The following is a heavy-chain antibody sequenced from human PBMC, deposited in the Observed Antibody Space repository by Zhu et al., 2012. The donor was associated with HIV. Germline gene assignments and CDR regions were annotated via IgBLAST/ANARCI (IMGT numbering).Heavy chain of an antibody. CDR2: TNHTGST. J-gene: IGHJ3*02. CDR3: ARNEPGYGDLDAFDI. Sequence: QVQLQQWGTGLLKPSETLSLTCAVYGGSFSGYYWSWIRQSPGKGLEWIGKTNHTGSTNYNPSLKSRVIISGDTSKRQFSLKLSSVTTADTAMYYCARNEPGYGDLDAFDIWGQGQWSPSLQ. V-gene: IGHV4-34*02. CDR1: GGSFSGYY. D-gene: IGHD4-17*01.